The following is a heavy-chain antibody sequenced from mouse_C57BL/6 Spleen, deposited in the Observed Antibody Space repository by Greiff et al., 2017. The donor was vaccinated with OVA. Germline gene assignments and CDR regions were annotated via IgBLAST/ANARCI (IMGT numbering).Heavy chain of an antibody. V-gene: IGHV1-52*01. D-gene: IGHD2-3*01. CDR3: ARDGMIYYAMDY. Sequence: QVQLQQPGAELVRPGSSVKLSCKASGYTFTSYWMHWVKQRPIQGLEWIGNIDPSDSETHYNQKFKDKATLTVDKSSSTAYMQLSSLTSEDSAVYYCARDGMIYYAMDYWGQGTSVTVSS. CDR2: IDPSDSET. J-gene: IGHJ4*01. CDR1: GYTFTSYW.